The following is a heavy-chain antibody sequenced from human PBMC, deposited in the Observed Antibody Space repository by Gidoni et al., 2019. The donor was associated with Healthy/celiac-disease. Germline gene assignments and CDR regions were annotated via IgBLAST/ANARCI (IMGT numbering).Heavy chain of an antibody. V-gene: IGHV1-69*01. D-gene: IGHD2-21*02. CDR1: GGPFSSYA. CDR2: IIPIVGTA. Sequence: QVQLVQSGAEVKKPGSSVKVSCKASGGPFSSYAISWVRQAPGQGLEWMGGIIPIVGTANYAQKFQGRVTITADESTSTAYMELSSLRSEDTAVYYCARASGDCYHPRCAFDIWGQGTMVTVSS. CDR3: ARASGDCYHPRCAFDI. J-gene: IGHJ3*02.